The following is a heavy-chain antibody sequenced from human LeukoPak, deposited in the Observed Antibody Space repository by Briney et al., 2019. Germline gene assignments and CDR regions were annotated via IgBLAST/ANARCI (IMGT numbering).Heavy chain of an antibody. CDR3: ARGRADIVVVTATTNWFDP. D-gene: IGHD2-21*02. CDR1: GGSFGGYY. V-gene: IGHV4-34*01. J-gene: IGHJ5*02. CDR2: INHSGST. Sequence: SETLSLTCAVYGGSFGGYYWSWIRQPPGKGLEWIGEINHSGSTNYNPSLKSRVTISVDTSKNQFSLKLSSVTAADTAVYYCARGRADIVVVTATTNWFDPWGQGTLVTVSS.